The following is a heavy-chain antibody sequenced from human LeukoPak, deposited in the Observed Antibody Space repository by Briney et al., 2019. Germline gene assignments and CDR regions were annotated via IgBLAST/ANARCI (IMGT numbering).Heavy chain of an antibody. Sequence: WASVKVSCKASGYTFTSYYMHWVRPAPGQGLEWMGIINPSGGSTSYAQKFQGRVTMTRDMSTSTVYMELSSLRSEDTAVYYCARDQGYSSSWADAFDIWGQGTMVTVSS. D-gene: IGHD6-13*01. CDR1: GYTFTSYY. V-gene: IGHV1-46*01. CDR2: INPSGGST. J-gene: IGHJ3*02. CDR3: ARDQGYSSSWADAFDI.